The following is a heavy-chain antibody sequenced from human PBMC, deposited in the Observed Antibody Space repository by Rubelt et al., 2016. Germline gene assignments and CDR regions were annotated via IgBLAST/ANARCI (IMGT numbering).Heavy chain of an antibody. V-gene: IGHV3-7*03. CDR3: ARDEFCSTLTCFLDS. CDR1: GFTFSSYW. D-gene: IGHD2-2*01. Sequence: EVQLVESGGGLVQPGGSLRLSCAASGFTFSSYWMSWVRQAPGKGLEWVANIKPDGSEKYYVDSVKGRFTISRDKAKNSRSLQRNNRGAEDTAVYYCARDEFCSTLTCFLDSWVQGALVTVSS. CDR2: IKPDGSEK. J-gene: IGHJ4*02.